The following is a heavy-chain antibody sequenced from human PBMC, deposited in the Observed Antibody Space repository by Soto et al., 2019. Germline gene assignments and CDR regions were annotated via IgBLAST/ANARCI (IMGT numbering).Heavy chain of an antibody. V-gene: IGHV1-2*02. D-gene: IGHD3-9*01. J-gene: IGHJ4*02. CDR2: INPNSGGT. CDR1: GYTFTGYY. CDR3: ARGDILTGYYFDY. Sequence: ASVEVSCKXSGYTFTGYYMHWVRQAPGQGLEWMGWINPNSGGTNYAQKFQGRVTMTRDTSISTAYMELSRLRSDDTAVYYCARGDILTGYYFDYWGQGTLVTVSS.